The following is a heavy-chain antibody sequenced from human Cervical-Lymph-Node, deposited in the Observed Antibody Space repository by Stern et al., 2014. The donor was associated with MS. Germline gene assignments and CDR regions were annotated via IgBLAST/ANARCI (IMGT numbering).Heavy chain of an antibody. J-gene: IGHJ4*02. CDR1: GYTFTSYW. Sequence: QLVQSGPEVKRPGESLKISCQASGYTFTSYWIGWVRQMPGKGLEWIAIIFPGGSDIRYSPSFQGQVTISAAKSSSTAYLQWNNLKASDTAIYYCARQRYFDYWGQGTLVTVSS. V-gene: IGHV5-51*01. CDR3: ARQRYFDY. CDR2: IFPGGSDI.